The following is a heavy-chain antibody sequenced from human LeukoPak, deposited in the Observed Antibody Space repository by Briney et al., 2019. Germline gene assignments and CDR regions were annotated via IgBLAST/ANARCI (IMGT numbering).Heavy chain of an antibody. Sequence: PSETLSLTCTVSGYSISSGYYWAWLRQTPGKGLEWIGNIYHTGSTYYNPSLKSRVTISVDTSKNQFSLKLSSVTAADTAVYFCARWGKTDYDFWSGYYILKYWGQGTLVTVSS. V-gene: IGHV4-38-2*02. CDR1: GYSISSGYY. CDR3: ARWGKTDYDFWSGYYILKY. J-gene: IGHJ4*02. D-gene: IGHD3-3*01. CDR2: IYHTGST.